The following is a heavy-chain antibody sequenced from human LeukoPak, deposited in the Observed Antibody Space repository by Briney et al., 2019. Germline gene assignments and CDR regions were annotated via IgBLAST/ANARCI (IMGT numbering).Heavy chain of an antibody. J-gene: IGHJ3*02. CDR3: ARIGRPAAFDI. CDR2: IFGNSDT. CDR1: GFSVSNSY. Sequence: PGGSLRLSCAASGFSVSNSYMSWVRQAPGKGLEWVSVIFGNSDTYYADSVKGRFTISRDISKNTLFLQMNSLRAEDTAVYYCARIGRPAAFDIWGQGTLVIVSS. D-gene: IGHD6-6*01. V-gene: IGHV3-53*01.